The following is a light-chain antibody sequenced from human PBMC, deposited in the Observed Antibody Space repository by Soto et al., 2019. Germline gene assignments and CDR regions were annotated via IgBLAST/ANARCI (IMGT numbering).Light chain of an antibody. Sequence: DFVMTQAPDSLAVSLGERATINCKSSQSVLYNSNNKYPLGWFQQKPGHPPKLLIYGASFRPSGVPDRFSGSGSGTDFTLTISSLQAEDVAVYYGQQYYSIPFTFGQGTKLEI. CDR3: QQYYSIPFT. CDR1: QSVLYNSNNKYP. V-gene: IGKV4-1*01. J-gene: IGKJ2*01. CDR2: GAS.